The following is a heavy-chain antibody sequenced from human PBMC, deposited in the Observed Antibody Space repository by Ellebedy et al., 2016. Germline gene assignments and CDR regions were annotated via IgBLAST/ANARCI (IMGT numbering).Heavy chain of an antibody. Sequence: ASVKVSCKASGYTFTSYDINWVRQATGQGLEWMGWMNPNSGNTGYAQKFQGRVTMTRNTSISTAYMELSSLRSEDTAVYYCARGGSWFGYYYYYMDVWGKGTTVTVSS. D-gene: IGHD6-13*01. CDR1: GYTFTSYD. CDR2: MNPNSGNT. J-gene: IGHJ6*03. CDR3: ARGGSWFGYYYYYMDV. V-gene: IGHV1-8*01.